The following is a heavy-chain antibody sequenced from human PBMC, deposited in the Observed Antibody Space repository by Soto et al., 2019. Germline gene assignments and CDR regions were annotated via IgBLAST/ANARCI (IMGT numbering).Heavy chain of an antibody. D-gene: IGHD3-3*01. V-gene: IGHV1-69*13. Sequence: SVKVSCKVSGGSFSNYAISWVLQAPGQGLEWMGGIIPFFGTPNYAQSFQGRVKVTADESSTTTYMELSSLGSEDTAVYFCARGDFWSGYSSHYYYGMDVWGQGTPVTVSS. CDR1: GGSFSNYA. J-gene: IGHJ6*02. CDR2: IIPFFGTP. CDR3: ARGDFWSGYSSHYYYGMDV.